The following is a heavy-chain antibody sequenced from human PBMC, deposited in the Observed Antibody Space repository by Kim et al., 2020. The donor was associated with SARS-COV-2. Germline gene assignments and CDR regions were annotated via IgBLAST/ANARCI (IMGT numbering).Heavy chain of an antibody. Sequence: NYEQNVEGRVTMTTNTATNTAYMELWSLRSDDTAMYYCARGAYGDVSFDYWGQGTLVTVSS. J-gene: IGHJ4*02. V-gene: IGHV1-18*01. CDR3: ARGAYGDVSFDY. D-gene: IGHD4-17*01.